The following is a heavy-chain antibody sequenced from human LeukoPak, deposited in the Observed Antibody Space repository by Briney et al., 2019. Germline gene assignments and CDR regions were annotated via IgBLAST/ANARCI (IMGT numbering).Heavy chain of an antibody. J-gene: IGHJ5*02. Sequence: SETLSLTCSVSGGSISTYYWSWIRQPPGKGLEWIGNIYHSGTTNYNPSLKSRATISLDTSQNQFSLRLTSVTAADTAVYFCATLSPTYINWGNWFDPWGQGTLVTVSS. CDR2: IYHSGTT. V-gene: IGHV4-59*01. CDR1: GGSISTYY. CDR3: ATLSPTYINWGNWFDP. D-gene: IGHD7-27*01.